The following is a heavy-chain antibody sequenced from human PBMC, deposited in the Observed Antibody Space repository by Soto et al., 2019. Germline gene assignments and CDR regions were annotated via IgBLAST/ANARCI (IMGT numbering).Heavy chain of an antibody. CDR1: GGSFSGYY. J-gene: IGHJ6*02. D-gene: IGHD2-15*01. CDR3: ARGYPLLRQNPPSYDYYGMDV. V-gene: IGHV4-34*01. Sequence: QVQLQQWGAGLLKPSETLSLTCAVYGGSFSGYYWSWIRQPPGKGLEWIGEINHSGSTNYNPPLKSRVTISVDTSKNQFSLKLSSVTAADTAVYYCARGYPLLRQNPPSYDYYGMDVWGQGTTVTVSS. CDR2: INHSGST.